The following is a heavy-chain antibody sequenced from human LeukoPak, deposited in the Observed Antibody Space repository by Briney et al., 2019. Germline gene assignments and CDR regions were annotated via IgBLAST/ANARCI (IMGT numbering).Heavy chain of an antibody. CDR2: IYYSGST. Sequence: TLSLTCTVSGGSISSGDYYWSWIRQPPGKGLEWIGYIYYSGSTYYNPSLKSRVTISVDTSKNQFSLKLSSVTAADTAVYYCARDRASWYSSSSRYYFDYWGQGTLVTVSS. J-gene: IGHJ4*02. CDR1: GGSISSGDYY. CDR3: ARDRASWYSSSSRYYFDY. D-gene: IGHD6-6*01. V-gene: IGHV4-30-4*08.